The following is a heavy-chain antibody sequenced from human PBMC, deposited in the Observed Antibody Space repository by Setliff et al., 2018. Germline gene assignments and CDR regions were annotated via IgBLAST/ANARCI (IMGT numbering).Heavy chain of an antibody. V-gene: IGHV3-30*03. CDR1: GFAFDSYA. Sequence: GGSLRLSCAGSGFAFDSYAMHWVRQAPGKGLEWVVIIFHDGRDIYSGDSVQGRFAISGDNPKNTRYLHMNSLRSADTAVYYCAGVHWTTNRFLHYWGQGTLVTVSS. CDR2: IFHDGRDI. CDR3: AGVHWTTNRFLHY. D-gene: IGHD2-8*01. J-gene: IGHJ4*01.